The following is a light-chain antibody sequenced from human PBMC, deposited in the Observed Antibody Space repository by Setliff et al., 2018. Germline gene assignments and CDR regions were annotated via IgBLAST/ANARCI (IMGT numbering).Light chain of an antibody. J-gene: IGLJ2*01. Sequence: QSVLTQPASVSGSPGQSITISCTGTSSDVGGYNYVSWYQQHPDKAPKLMIFDVSNRPSGVSNRFSGSKSGNTASLTISGLQAEDEADYYCSSYTTTSTVVIGGGTKVTVL. CDR3: SSYTTTSTVV. CDR2: DVS. V-gene: IGLV2-14*03. CDR1: SSDVGGYNY.